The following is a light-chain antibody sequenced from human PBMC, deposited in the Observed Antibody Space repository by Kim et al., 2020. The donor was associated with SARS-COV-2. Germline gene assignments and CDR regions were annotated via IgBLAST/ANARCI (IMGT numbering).Light chain of an antibody. CDR1: QNVGSN. CDR3: QQYNEWPLT. Sequence: EIVMTQSPATLSVSPGKRATLSCRASQNVGSNLAWYQQKPGQAPRLLIYGASTRATGIPARSSGSGSGTEFTLTISSLQSEDFAVYYCQQYNEWPLTFGGGTKVDIK. V-gene: IGKV3-15*01. J-gene: IGKJ4*01. CDR2: GAS.